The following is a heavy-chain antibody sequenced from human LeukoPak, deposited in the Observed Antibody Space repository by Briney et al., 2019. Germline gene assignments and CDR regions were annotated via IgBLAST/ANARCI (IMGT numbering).Heavy chain of an antibody. V-gene: IGHV1-2*02. CDR1: GYTFTGYY. Sequence: ASVKVSCKASGYTFTGYYMHWVRQAPGQGLEWMGWINPNSGGTIYAQKFQGRVTMTEDTSTDTAYMELSSLKSEDTAVYYCATAPNWGFVGYWGQGTLVTVSS. CDR2: INPNSGGT. CDR3: ATAPNWGFVGY. D-gene: IGHD7-27*01. J-gene: IGHJ4*02.